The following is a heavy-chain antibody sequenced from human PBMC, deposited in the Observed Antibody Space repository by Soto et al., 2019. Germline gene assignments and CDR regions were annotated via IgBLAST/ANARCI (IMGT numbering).Heavy chain of an antibody. J-gene: IGHJ6*03. CDR2: INHSGST. V-gene: IGHV4-34*01. Sequence: SETLCPTLPFLGGSFSGYYLGWIRQPPGKGLEWIGEINHSGSTNYNPSLKSRVTRSVDTSKNQFSLKLSSVTAADTAVYYCARSPVLGLYYYYYMDVWGKGTTVTVSS. CDR1: GGSFSGYY. CDR3: ARSPVLGLYYYYYMDV.